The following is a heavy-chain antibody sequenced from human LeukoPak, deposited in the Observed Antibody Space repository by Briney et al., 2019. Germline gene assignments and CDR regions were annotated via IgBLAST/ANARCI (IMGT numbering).Heavy chain of an antibody. CDR1: GYTFTGYY. CDR2: INPNSGGT. CDR3: ARDKGVILETTVATRYFDY. Sequence: GASVKVSCKASGYTFTGYYMHWVRQAPGQGLEWMGWINPNSGGTNHAQKFQGRVTMTRDTSISTAYMELSRLRSDDTAVYYCARDKGVILETTVATRYFDYWGQGTLVTVSS. V-gene: IGHV1-2*02. J-gene: IGHJ4*02. D-gene: IGHD4-23*01.